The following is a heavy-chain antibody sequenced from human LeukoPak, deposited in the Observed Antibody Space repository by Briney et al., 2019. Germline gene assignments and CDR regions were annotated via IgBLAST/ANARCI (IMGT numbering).Heavy chain of an antibody. CDR1: GYTFTSYY. CDR3: ARDGVVGAMFDY. J-gene: IGHJ4*02. Sequence: ASVKVSCKASGYTFTSYYMHWVRQAPGQGLEWMGIINPSGGSTSYAQKFQGRVTMTRDTSTSTVYKELSSLRSEDTAVYYCARDGVVGAMFDYWGQGTLVTVSS. CDR2: INPSGGST. D-gene: IGHD1-26*01. V-gene: IGHV1-46*01.